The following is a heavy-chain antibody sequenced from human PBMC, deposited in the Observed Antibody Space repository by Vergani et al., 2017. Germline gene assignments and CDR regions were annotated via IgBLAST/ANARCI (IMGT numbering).Heavy chain of an antibody. V-gene: IGHV1-24*01. CDR2: FDPEDGET. J-gene: IGHJ6*02. CDR1: GYTLTELS. CDR3: ATDLGIAAQTIQGYYGMDV. D-gene: IGHD6-6*01. Sequence: QVQLVQSGAEEKKPGASVKFSCKVSGYTLTELSMHWVRQAPGKGLEWMGGFDPEDGETIYAQKFQGRVTMTEDTSKDTAYMELSSLRSDDTAVYYCATDLGIAAQTIQGYYGMDVWGQGTTVTVSS.